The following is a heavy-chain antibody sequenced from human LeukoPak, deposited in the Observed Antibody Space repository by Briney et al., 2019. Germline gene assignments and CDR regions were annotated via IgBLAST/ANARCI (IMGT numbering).Heavy chain of an antibody. D-gene: IGHD6-6*01. Sequence: PGGSLRLSCAASGFTLSNYAMHWVRQAPGKGLEWVAVIWYDEGKKYYAESVKGRFTISRDNSKNTLYLQMNSLRVEDTAMYYCARDSGAVGSSPSDYWGQGTLVTVSS. CDR3: ARDSGAVGSSPSDY. CDR2: IWYDEGKK. J-gene: IGHJ4*02. CDR1: GFTLSNYA. V-gene: IGHV3-33*01.